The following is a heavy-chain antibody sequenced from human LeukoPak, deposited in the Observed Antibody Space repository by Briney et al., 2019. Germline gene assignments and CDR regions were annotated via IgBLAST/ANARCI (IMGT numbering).Heavy chain of an antibody. Sequence: SETLSLTCAVYGGSFSGYYWSWIRQPPGKGLEWIGEINHSGSTNYNPSLKSRVTISVDTSKNQFSLKLSSVTAADTAVYYCARGSTYYDFWSGRFDYWGQGTLVTVSS. CDR2: INHSGST. V-gene: IGHV4-34*01. J-gene: IGHJ4*02. CDR3: ARGSTYYDFWSGRFDY. CDR1: GGSFSGYY. D-gene: IGHD3-3*01.